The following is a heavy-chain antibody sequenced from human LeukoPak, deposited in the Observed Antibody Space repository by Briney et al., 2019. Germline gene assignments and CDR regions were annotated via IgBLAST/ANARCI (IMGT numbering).Heavy chain of an antibody. V-gene: IGHV3-23*01. D-gene: IGHD5-12*01. CDR2: ISGSGGST. CDR3: AKHSYRVDSFTDY. Sequence: GGSLRLSCAASGFTFSSYAMSWVRQAPGKGLECVSTISGSGGSTYYADSVKGRFTISRDNSKNTLYLQMNSLRAEDTAVYYCAKHSYRVDSFTDYWGQGTLVTVSS. J-gene: IGHJ4*02. CDR1: GFTFSSYA.